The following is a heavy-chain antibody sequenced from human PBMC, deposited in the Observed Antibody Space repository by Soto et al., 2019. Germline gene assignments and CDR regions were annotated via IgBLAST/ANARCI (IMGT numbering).Heavy chain of an antibody. CDR2: INPSGGST. CDR1: GYTFTRYY. J-gene: IGHJ5*02. V-gene: IGHV1-46*01. Sequence: ASVKVSCKASGYTFTRYYMHWVRQAPGQGLEWMGIINPSGGSTSYAQKFQGRVTMTTDTSTSTAYMELRSLISDDTAVYYCAREKDYAWFDPWGQGTLVTVSS. D-gene: IGHD4-17*01. CDR3: AREKDYAWFDP.